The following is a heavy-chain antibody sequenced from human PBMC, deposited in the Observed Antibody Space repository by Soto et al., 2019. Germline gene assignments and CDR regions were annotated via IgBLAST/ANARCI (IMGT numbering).Heavy chain of an antibody. CDR1: GYTFTSSG. CDR3: ARDWGRGQFLTNKDY. CDR2: ISAYNANT. V-gene: IGHV1-18*01. D-gene: IGHD3-9*01. J-gene: IGHJ4*02. Sequence: PSVKVSCKASGYTFTSSGISWVRQAPGQGLEWMGWISAYNANTNYAKTLQGRVTMTTDTSTSTAYLELRSLRSDDTAVYYCARDWGRGQFLTNKDYWGQGTLVTVSS.